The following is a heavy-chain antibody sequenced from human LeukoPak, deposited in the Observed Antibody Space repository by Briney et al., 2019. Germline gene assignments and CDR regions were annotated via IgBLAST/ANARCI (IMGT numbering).Heavy chain of an antibody. CDR2: IYYSGST. Sequence: SETLSLTCTVSGGSISSYYWSWLRQPPGKGLDWIGYIYYSGSTNYNPSLKSRVTISVDTSKNQFSLKLSSVTAADTAVYYCARGPLDSGYTYFDYWGQGTLVSVAS. D-gene: IGHD5-12*01. J-gene: IGHJ4*02. CDR3: ARGPLDSGYTYFDY. V-gene: IGHV4-59*01. CDR1: GGSISSYY.